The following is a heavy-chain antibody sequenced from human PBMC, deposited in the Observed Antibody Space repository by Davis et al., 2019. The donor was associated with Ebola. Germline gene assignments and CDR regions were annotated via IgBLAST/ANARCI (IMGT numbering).Heavy chain of an antibody. Sequence: AASVKVSCKASGYRFTSYNIHWVRQAPGQGLEWMGIINPSGGSTRYVQKFQGRVTMTRDTSTSTVYMELRSLKSEDTAVYYCARDVCGYSSGCDAFDIWGQGTMVTVSS. CDR1: GYRFTSYN. CDR2: INPSGGST. CDR3: ARDVCGYSSGCDAFDI. D-gene: IGHD6-19*01. V-gene: IGHV1-46*01. J-gene: IGHJ3*02.